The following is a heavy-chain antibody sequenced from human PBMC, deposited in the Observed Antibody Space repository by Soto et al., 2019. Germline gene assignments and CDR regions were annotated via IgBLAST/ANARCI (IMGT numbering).Heavy chain of an antibody. D-gene: IGHD3-10*01. CDR1: GGSISSGDYY. J-gene: IGHJ6*02. V-gene: IGHV4-30-4*01. Sequence: SETLSLTCTVSGGSISSGDYYWSWIRQPPGKGLEWIGYIYYSGSTYYNPSLKSRVTISVDTSKNQFSLKLSSVTAADTAVYYCARGNGMVRGVIISYYYYGMDVWGQGTTVTVSS. CDR3: ARGNGMVRGVIISYYYYGMDV. CDR2: IYYSGST.